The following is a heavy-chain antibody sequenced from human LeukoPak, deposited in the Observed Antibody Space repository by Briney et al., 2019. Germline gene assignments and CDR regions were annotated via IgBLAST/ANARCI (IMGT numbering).Heavy chain of an antibody. CDR1: GYTFTSYG. CDR2: ISAYNGNT. V-gene: IGHV1-18*04. CDR3: ASTLLWFGEPIKGYYFDY. J-gene: IGHJ4*02. D-gene: IGHD3-10*01. Sequence: ASVKVSCKASGYTFTSYGISWVRQAPRQGLEWMGWISAYNGNTNYAQKLQGRVTMTTDTSTSTAYMELRSLRSDDTAVYYCASTLLWFGEPIKGYYFDYWGQGTLVTVSS.